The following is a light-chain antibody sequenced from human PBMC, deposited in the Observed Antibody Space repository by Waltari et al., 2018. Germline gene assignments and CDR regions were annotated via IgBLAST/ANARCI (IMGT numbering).Light chain of an antibody. J-gene: IGKJ1*01. Sequence: DIQMSQSQSSLSASVGDRVTITRRASQGIGNALGWFQQRPGEPPKRLIFSASNLQTRVPSRFSGTGSGTEFTLTISSLQPEDFATYYCLQHNTYPLTFGQGTRVEIK. V-gene: IGKV1-17*01. CDR3: LQHNTYPLT. CDR1: QGIGNA. CDR2: SAS.